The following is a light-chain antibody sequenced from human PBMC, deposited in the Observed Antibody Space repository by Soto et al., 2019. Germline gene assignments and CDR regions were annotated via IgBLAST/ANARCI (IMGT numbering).Light chain of an antibody. V-gene: IGLV2-14*03. CDR1: SSDVGGYNY. CDR3: SSYSSSTTHVI. Sequence: QSVLTQPASVSGSPGQSITISCTGTSSDVGGYNYVSWYQHHPGKAPKLMIYDVSSRPSGVSDRFSGSKSGNTASLTISGLQADDEAGYYCSSYSSSTTHVIFGGGTKLTVL. J-gene: IGLJ2*01. CDR2: DVS.